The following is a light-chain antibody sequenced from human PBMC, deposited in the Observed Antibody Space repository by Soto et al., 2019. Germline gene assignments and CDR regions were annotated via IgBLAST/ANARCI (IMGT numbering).Light chain of an antibody. CDR2: GAS. Sequence: RLTQSPSSLSASVGDTVTISCRASQDISTYLAWYQHKPGKAPTILIFGASSLHNGVPPRFAGSGSGSEFTLTINRLQPDDFATYYCQHYTLYSAPFGQGTRV. V-gene: IGKV1-5*01. CDR3: QHYTLYSAP. CDR1: QDISTY. J-gene: IGKJ5*01.